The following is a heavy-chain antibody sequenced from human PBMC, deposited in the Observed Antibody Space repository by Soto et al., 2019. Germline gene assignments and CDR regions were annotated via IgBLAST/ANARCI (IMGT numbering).Heavy chain of an antibody. J-gene: IGHJ6*02. CDR3: ARDGSHSSSSRGQYYYYGMDV. V-gene: IGHV4-4*07. Sequence: SETLSLTCTVSGGSISSYYWSWIRQPAGKGLEWIGRIYTSGSTNYNPPLKSRVTMSVDTSKNQFSLKLSSVTAADTAVYYCARDGSHSSSSRGQYYYYGMDVWGQGTTVTVSS. CDR1: GGSISSYY. CDR2: IYTSGST. D-gene: IGHD6-6*01.